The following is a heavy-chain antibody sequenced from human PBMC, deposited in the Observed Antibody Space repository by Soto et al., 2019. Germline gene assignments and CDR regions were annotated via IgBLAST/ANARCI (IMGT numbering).Heavy chain of an antibody. J-gene: IGHJ6*01. CDR1: GGSLRSYSYH. V-gene: IGHV4-39*01. Sequence: PSETLSLTCAVSGGSLRSYSYHWGWIRQTPGKGLEWIGSIYYGGSTYYSPSLKTRVTISVDTSKNQFSLMLTSVTAADTAVYYCATAVPHGHGQYYFYAMDVWGQGTTVTVSS. CDR2: IYYGGST. CDR3: ATAVPHGHGQYYFYAMDV.